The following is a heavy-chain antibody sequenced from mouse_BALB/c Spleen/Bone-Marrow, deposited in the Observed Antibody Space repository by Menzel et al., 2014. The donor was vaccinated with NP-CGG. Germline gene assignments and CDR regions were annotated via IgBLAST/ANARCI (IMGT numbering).Heavy chain of an antibody. Sequence: QLQQSGPELVKPGASVKMSRKASGYTFTSYFIHWVKQRPGQGLEWIGWIYPGDGSTKYNEKFKVKTTPTADKSSSTDYMFLSSLTSEVSAIYFCAYYRYDEYFDVWGAGTTVTVSS. D-gene: IGHD2-14*01. CDR1: GYTFTSYF. J-gene: IGHJ1*01. CDR2: IYPGDGST. CDR3: AYYRYDEYFDV. V-gene: IGHV1S56*01.